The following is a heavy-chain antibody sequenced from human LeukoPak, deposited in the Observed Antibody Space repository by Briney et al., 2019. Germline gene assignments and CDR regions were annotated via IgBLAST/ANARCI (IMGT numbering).Heavy chain of an antibody. CDR1: GFTFSSYG. CDR3: ARRPIAVGNWFDP. J-gene: IGHJ5*02. V-gene: IGHV3-30*03. CDR2: ISYDGSNK. D-gene: IGHD6-19*01. Sequence: PGGSLRLSCAASGFTFSSYGMHWLRQAPGKGLEGVAVISYDGSNKYYADSVKGRFTISRDNAKNSLYLQMNSLRAEDTAVYYCARRPIAVGNWFDPWGQGTLVTVSS.